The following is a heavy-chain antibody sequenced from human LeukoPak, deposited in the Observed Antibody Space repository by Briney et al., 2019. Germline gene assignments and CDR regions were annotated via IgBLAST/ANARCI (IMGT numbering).Heavy chain of an antibody. CDR1: GGSISSYY. CDR2: IYTSGST. V-gene: IGHV4-4*09. J-gene: IGHJ5*02. D-gene: IGHD2-15*01. Sequence: SETLSLTCTVSGGSISSYYWSWIRQPPGKGLEWIGYIYTSGSTNYNPPLKSRVTISVETSKNQFSLKLSSVTAADTAVYYCARRIAPSPMVGWFDPWGQGTLVTVSS. CDR3: ARRIAPSPMVGWFDP.